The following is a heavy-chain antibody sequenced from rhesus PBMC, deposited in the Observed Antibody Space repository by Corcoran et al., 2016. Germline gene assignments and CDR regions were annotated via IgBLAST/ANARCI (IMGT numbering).Heavy chain of an antibody. CDR3: TRDLKLGGLDY. D-gene: IGHD1-1*01. CDR2: FGFTVKTI. Sequence: EVQLVESGGGMVQPGGSLRLSCAAAGFTSSSYDMSWVRQGTGKGLGWVSYFGFTVKTISSAASLKGRFTISRDNAKTSLSLQMSSLRAEDTAVYYCTRDLKLGGLDYWGQGVLVTVSS. V-gene: IGHV3-136*01. J-gene: IGHJ4*01. CDR1: GFTSSSYD.